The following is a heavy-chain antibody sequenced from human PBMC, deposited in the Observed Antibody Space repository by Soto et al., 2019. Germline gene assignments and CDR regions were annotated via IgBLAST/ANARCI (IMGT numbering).Heavy chain of an antibody. Sequence: QVQLVQSGAEVKKPGSSVKVSCKASGGTFSSYAISWVRQAPGQGLEWMGGIIPIFGTANYAQKFQGRVTIAXXAXAXXAYMELSSLRSEDTAVYYCASEERGYSYGSYYFDYWGQGTLVTVSS. CDR2: IIPIFGTA. V-gene: IGHV1-69*05. CDR3: ASEERGYSYGSYYFDY. J-gene: IGHJ4*02. CDR1: GGTFSSYA. D-gene: IGHD5-18*01.